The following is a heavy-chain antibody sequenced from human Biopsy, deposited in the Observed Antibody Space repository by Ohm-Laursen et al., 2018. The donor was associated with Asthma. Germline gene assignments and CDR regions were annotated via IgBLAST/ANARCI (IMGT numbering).Heavy chain of an antibody. CDR3: ARTHERWTSIQDDALDI. Sequence: SLRLSCTASGFSFGDYWMSWVRQVPGKGLEWVAVISYDGGNKFYGDSVKGRFTLSRDNSRNTLYLQMNSLRVEDTAIYYCARTHERWTSIQDDALDIWGQETMVIVSS. CDR2: ISYDGGNK. J-gene: IGHJ3*02. D-gene: IGHD4-23*01. V-gene: IGHV3-30*03. CDR1: GFSFGDYW.